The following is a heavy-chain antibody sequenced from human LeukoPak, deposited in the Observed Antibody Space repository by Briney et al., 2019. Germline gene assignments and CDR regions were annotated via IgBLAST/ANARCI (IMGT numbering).Heavy chain of an antibody. CDR1: GFTFSNHA. CDR3: AKSPSYTAMTFYNYMDV. D-gene: IGHD5-18*01. Sequence: GGSLRLSCAASGFTFSNHAMSWVRQAPGKGLEWVSTISGSGGTTYYADSVKGRFTISRDNSKNTLYLQMNSLRAEDTAVYYCAKSPSYTAMTFYNYMDVWGKGTTVTVSS. V-gene: IGHV3-23*01. J-gene: IGHJ6*03. CDR2: ISGSGGTT.